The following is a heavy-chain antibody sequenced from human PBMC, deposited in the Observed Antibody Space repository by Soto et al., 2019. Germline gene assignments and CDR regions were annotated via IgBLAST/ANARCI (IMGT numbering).Heavy chain of an antibody. Sequence: SETLSLTCTVSGGSIYRSGYYWCWIRQPPRRGLEWIQKIDYNGVTYSNSTFKSRVNISRDTSKNQFSLKLTSVTAADTALYYCGKVLVGATGHTDSDSWGPGTLVTVSS. J-gene: IGHJ4*02. CDR1: GGSIYRSGYY. V-gene: IGHV4-39*01. CDR2: IDYNGVT. CDR3: GKVLVGATGHTDSDS. D-gene: IGHD2-15*01.